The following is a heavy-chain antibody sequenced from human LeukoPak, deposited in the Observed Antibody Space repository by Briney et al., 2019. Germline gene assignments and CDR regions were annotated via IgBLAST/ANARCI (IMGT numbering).Heavy chain of an antibody. Sequence: SETLSLTCTVSGGSISSYYWSWIRQPAGKGLEWIGRIYTSGSTNYNPSLKSRVTMSVDTSKNQFSPKLSSVTAADTAVYYCAGTYGSGKNFDYWGQGTLVTVSS. D-gene: IGHD3-10*01. J-gene: IGHJ4*02. CDR2: IYTSGST. V-gene: IGHV4-4*07. CDR3: AGTYGSGKNFDY. CDR1: GGSISSYY.